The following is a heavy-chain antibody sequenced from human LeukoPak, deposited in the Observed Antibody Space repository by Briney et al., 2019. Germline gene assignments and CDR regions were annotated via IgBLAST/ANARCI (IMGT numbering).Heavy chain of an antibody. CDR3: ALRVGYCSGGSCQH. Sequence: PGGPLRLSCAASGFTFSSYAMSWVRQAPGKGLEWVSSTSGSGGITYYADSVKGRFTISRDNSKNTLYLQMNNLRAEDTAMYYCALRVGYCSGGSCQHWGQGTLVTVSS. V-gene: IGHV3-23*01. CDR2: TSGSGGIT. D-gene: IGHD2-15*01. J-gene: IGHJ4*02. CDR1: GFTFSSYA.